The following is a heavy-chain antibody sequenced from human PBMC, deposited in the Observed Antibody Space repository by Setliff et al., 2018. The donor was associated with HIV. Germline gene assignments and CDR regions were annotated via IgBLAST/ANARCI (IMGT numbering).Heavy chain of an antibody. Sequence: PSETLSLTCTVSGGSISSSSYYWDWTRQPPGKGLEWIGSVFYSGSTYYKPSLKSRVTISVDTSKNQFSLKLSSVTAADTAVYYCARKGYCGSSGCPTPFDFWGQGTLVTVSS. D-gene: IGHD2-2*01. V-gene: IGHV4-39*07. CDR2: VFYSGST. CDR1: GGSISSSSYY. CDR3: ARKGYCGSSGCPTPFDF. J-gene: IGHJ4*02.